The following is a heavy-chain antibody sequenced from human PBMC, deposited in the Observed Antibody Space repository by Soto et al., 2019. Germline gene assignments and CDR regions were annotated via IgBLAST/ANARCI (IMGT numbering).Heavy chain of an antibody. D-gene: IGHD1-26*01. Sequence: ASVKVSCKASGYTFINFGINWVRQAPGQGLEWMGWITPYNGNANYPQKHQDRLTITTDTSTNTAYLELRSLRSDDTAVYFCARERMFSGDQHDYWGQGTRVTVSS. J-gene: IGHJ4*02. V-gene: IGHV1-18*04. CDR1: GYTFINFG. CDR3: ARERMFSGDQHDY. CDR2: ITPYNGNA.